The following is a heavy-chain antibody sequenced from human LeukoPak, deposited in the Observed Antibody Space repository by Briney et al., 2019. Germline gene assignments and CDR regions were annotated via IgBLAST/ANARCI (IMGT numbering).Heavy chain of an antibody. D-gene: IGHD3-10*01. CDR2: IYSVAST. V-gene: IGHV3-53*01. CDR1: GFGVTNNY. J-gene: IGHJ1*01. CDR3: TRPHSRGREILN. Sequence: GGSLRLSCAASGFGVTNNYMSWVRQAPGKGLEFVSLIYSVASTYYADSVKGRFTISRDDSKNTVFLQMNSLGPEDTAIYFCTRPHSRGREILNWGQAALVTVSS.